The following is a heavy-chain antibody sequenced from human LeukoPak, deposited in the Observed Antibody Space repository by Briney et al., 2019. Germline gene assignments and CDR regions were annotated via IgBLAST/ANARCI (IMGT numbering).Heavy chain of an antibody. CDR3: ARGRPGYSYGQVDY. J-gene: IGHJ4*02. Sequence: ASVKVPCKASGYTFTGYYMHWVRQAPGQGLEWMGWINPNSGGTNYAQKFQGRVTMTRDTSISTAYMELSRLRSDDTAVYYCARGRPGYSYGQVDYWGQGTLVTVSS. D-gene: IGHD5-18*01. CDR2: INPNSGGT. V-gene: IGHV1-2*02. CDR1: GYTFTGYY.